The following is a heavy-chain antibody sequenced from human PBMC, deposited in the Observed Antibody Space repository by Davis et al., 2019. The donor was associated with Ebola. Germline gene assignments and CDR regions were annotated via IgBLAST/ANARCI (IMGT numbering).Heavy chain of an antibody. V-gene: IGHV3-33*01. CDR3: AREEVWVQGVLGYYGMDV. CDR2: IWYDGSNK. J-gene: IGHJ6*02. CDR1: GFTFSSYG. Sequence: PGGSLRLSCAASGFTFSSYGMHWVRQAPGKGLEWVAVIWYDGSNKYYADSVKGRFTISRDNSKNTLYLQMNSLRAEDTAVYYCAREEVWVQGVLGYYGMDVWGQGTTVIVSS. D-gene: IGHD3-10*01.